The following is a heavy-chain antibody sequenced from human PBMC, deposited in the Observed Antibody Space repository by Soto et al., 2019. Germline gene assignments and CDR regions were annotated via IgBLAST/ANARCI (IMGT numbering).Heavy chain of an antibody. CDR2: TYYRSKWYN. J-gene: IGHJ5*02. Sequence: SQTLSLTCALSGDSVSSNSAAWNWIRQSPSRGLEWLGRTYYRSKWYNDYAVSVKSRITINPDTSKNQFSLQLNSVTPEDTAVYYCASTSIAAAGPVEYNWFDPWGQGTLVTVSS. CDR1: GDSVSSNSAA. V-gene: IGHV6-1*01. D-gene: IGHD6-13*01. CDR3: ASTSIAAAGPVEYNWFDP.